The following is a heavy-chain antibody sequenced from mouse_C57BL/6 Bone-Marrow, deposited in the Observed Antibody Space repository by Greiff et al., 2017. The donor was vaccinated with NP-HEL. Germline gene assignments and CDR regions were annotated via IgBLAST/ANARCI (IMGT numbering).Heavy chain of an antibody. CDR3: ARDHGEGYFDV. J-gene: IGHJ1*03. V-gene: IGHV5-4*01. CDR2: ISDGGSYT. Sequence: EVKLVESGGGLVKPGGSLKLSCAASGFTFSSYAMSWVRQTPEKRLEWVATISDGGSYTYYPDNVKGRFTISRDNAKNNLYLQMSHLKSEDTAMYYCARDHGEGYFDVWGTGTTVTVSS. CDR1: GFTFSSYA.